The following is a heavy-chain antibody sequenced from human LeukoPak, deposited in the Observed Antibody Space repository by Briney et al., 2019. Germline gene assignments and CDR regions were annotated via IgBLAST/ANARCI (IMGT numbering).Heavy chain of an antibody. V-gene: IGHV1-18*01. CDR3: ARRHYDFWSGYSRPEGYFDY. D-gene: IGHD3-3*01. CDR1: GYTFTSYG. Sequence: GASVNVSCKASGYTFTSYGISWVRQAPGQGLEWMGWISAYNGNTNYAQKLQGRVTMTTDTSTSTAYMELRSLRSDDTAVYYCARRHYDFWSGYSRPEGYFDYWGQGTLVTVSS. J-gene: IGHJ4*02. CDR2: ISAYNGNT.